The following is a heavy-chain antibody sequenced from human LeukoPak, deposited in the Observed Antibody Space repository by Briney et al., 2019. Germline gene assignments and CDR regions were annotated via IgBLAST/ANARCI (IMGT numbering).Heavy chain of an antibody. CDR1: GFTFSSYG. CDR2: IRYDGSIE. J-gene: IGHJ4*02. Sequence: GGSLRLSCATSGFTFSSYGMHWVRQAPGKGLEWVAFIRYDGSIENYADSVKGRFTISRDNSKNTLYVQMNNLRVEDTALYYCAKADFFDFWGQGTLVTVSS. V-gene: IGHV3-30*02. CDR3: AKADFFDF.